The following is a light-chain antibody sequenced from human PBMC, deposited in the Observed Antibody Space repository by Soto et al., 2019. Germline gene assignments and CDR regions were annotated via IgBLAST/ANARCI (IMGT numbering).Light chain of an antibody. J-gene: IGLJ1*01. V-gene: IGLV2-14*01. CDR3: SSYRSVGTIV. Sequence: QSALTQPTAVSGPPGLSVTIYCTGTNSDIGGYNYVSWYQQYPGKAPKVIIYEVTNRPTGVYNRFSGSKSGKAASLTISGLQAEDEADYYCSSYRSVGTIVFGTGTKVTVL. CDR2: EVT. CDR1: NSDIGGYNY.